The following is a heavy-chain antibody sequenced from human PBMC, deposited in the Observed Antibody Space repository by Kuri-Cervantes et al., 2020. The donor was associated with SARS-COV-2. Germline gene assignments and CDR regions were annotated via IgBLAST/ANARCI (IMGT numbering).Heavy chain of an antibody. CDR1: GGTFSSYA. J-gene: IGHJ3*02. Sequence: SVKVSCKASGGTFSSYAMNWVRQAPGQGLEWMGGIIPIFGTANYAQKFQGRVTITADESTSTAYMELSSLRSEDTAVYYCARLLIVREGRDAFDIWGQGTMVTVSS. D-gene: IGHD3-22*01. V-gene: IGHV1-69*13. CDR3: ARLLIVREGRDAFDI. CDR2: IIPIFGTA.